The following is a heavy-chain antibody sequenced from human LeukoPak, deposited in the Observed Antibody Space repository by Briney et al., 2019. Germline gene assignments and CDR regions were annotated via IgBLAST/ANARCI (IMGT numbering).Heavy chain of an antibody. CDR3: AADGDSRGGY. D-gene: IGHD4-17*01. J-gene: IGHJ4*02. CDR2: ITTTSSDI. V-gene: IGHV3-48*01. CDR1: GFTFSSYS. Sequence: GGSLRLSCAASGFTFSSYSMNWVRQAPGKGLEWLSYITTTSSDIYYADSVKGRFTISRDNSKNTLYLQMNSLRAEDTAVYYCAADGDSRGGYWGQGTLVTVSS.